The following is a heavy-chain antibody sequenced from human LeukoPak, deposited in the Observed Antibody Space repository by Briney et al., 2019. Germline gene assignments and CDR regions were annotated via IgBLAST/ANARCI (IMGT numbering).Heavy chain of an antibody. D-gene: IGHD2-15*01. V-gene: IGHV1-69*06. Sequence: SVKVSCKASGGTFSSYAISWVRQAPGQGLEWMGGIIPIFGKANYAQKLQGRVTITADKSTSTAYMELSSLRSEDTAVYYCARDRGYCSGGSCYSFDYWGQGTLVTVSS. J-gene: IGHJ4*02. CDR2: IIPIFGKA. CDR1: GGTFSSYA. CDR3: ARDRGYCSGGSCYSFDY.